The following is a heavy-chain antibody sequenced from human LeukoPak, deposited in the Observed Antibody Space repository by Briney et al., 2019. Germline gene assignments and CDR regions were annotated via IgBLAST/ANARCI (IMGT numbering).Heavy chain of an antibody. Sequence: SVKVSCKASGSTFSSYAISWVRQAPGQGLEWMGGIIPIFGTANYAQKFQGRVTITADESTSTAYMELSSLRSEDTAVYYCARDRGLSSGWKIYYYGMDVWGQGTTVTVSS. CDR3: ARDRGLSSGWKIYYYGMDV. V-gene: IGHV1-69*01. CDR1: GSTFSSYA. J-gene: IGHJ6*02. D-gene: IGHD6-19*01. CDR2: IIPIFGTA.